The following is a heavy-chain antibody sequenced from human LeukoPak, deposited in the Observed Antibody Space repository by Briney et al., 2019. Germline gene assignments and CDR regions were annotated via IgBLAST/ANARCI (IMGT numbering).Heavy chain of an antibody. J-gene: IGHJ4*02. CDR2: IKSDGSDT. V-gene: IGHV3-74*01. CDR3: ARRHDYLDY. CDR1: GFTLSSYW. Sequence: GGSLRLSCAASGFTLSSYWMHWVRQVPGKGLVWVSRIKSDGSDTRYADSVKGRFTVSRDDAKNSLFLQMNSLRAEDTAVYYCARRHDYLDYWGQGTLVTVSS.